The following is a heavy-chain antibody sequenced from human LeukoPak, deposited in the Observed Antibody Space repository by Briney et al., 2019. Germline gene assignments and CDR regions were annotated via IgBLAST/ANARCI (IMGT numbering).Heavy chain of an antibody. J-gene: IGHJ4*02. CDR2: ISWNSGSI. Sequence: GGSLRLSCAASGFTFDDYAMHWVRQAPGKGLELVSGISWNSGSIGYADSVKGRFTISRDNAKNSLYLQMNSLRAEDTALYYCAKDASYYYDSSGYHDYWGQGTLVTVSS. CDR3: AKDASYYYDSSGYHDY. D-gene: IGHD3-22*01. CDR1: GFTFDDYA. V-gene: IGHV3-9*01.